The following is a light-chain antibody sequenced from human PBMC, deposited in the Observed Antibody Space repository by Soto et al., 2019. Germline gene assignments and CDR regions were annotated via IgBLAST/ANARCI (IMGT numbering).Light chain of an antibody. CDR1: SSDVGSYNY. CDR2: EVS. V-gene: IGLV2-14*01. CDR3: SSYTSSSTL. Sequence: QSALTQPASVSGSPGQSSAISCTGTSSDVGSYNYVSWHQQHPGKAPKLMIYEVSDRPSGISSRFSGSKSGNTASLTISGLQTEDEADYYCSSYTSSSTLFGTGTKVTVL. J-gene: IGLJ1*01.